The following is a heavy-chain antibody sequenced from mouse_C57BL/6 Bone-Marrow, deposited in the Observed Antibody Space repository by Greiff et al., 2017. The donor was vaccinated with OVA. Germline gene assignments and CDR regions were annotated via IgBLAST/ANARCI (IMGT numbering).Heavy chain of an antibody. CDR2: IWSGGST. CDR1: GFSLTSYG. V-gene: IGHV2-2*01. Sequence: VQLQQSGPGLVQPSQSLSITCTVSGFSLTSYGVHWVRQSPGKGLEWLGVIWSGGSTDYNAAFISRLSISKDNSKSQVFFKMNSLQADDTAIYYCARNPYYYGSSYVGWYFDVWGTGTTVTVSS. D-gene: IGHD1-1*01. J-gene: IGHJ1*03. CDR3: ARNPYYYGSSYVGWYFDV.